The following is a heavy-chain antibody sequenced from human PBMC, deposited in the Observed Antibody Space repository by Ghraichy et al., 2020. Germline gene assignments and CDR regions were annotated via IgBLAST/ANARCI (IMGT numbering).Heavy chain of an antibody. V-gene: IGHV3-23*01. J-gene: IGHJ6*02. CDR2: ISGSGGST. CDR1: GFTFSSYA. CDR3: AKDPSMITFGGVIALLTTGGMDV. Sequence: GGSLRLSCAASGFTFSSYAMSWVRQAPGKGLEWVSAISGSGGSTYYADSVKGRFTISRDNSKNTLYLQMNSLRAEDTAVYYCAKDPSMITFGGVIALLTTGGMDVWGQGTTVTVSS. D-gene: IGHD3-16*02.